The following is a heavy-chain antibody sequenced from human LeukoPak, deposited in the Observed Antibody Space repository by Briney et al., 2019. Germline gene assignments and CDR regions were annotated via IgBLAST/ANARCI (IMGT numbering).Heavy chain of an antibody. CDR3: ARAVVVSGWRNWFDP. CDR2: IYTSGST. V-gene: IGHV4-61*02. D-gene: IGHD2-15*01. J-gene: IGHJ5*02. Sequence: RPSQTLSLTCTVSGGSISSGSYYWSWIRQPAGKGLEWIGRIYTSGSTNYNPSLKSRVTISVDTSKNQFSLKLSSVTAADTAVYYCARAVVVSGWRNWFDPWGQGTLVTVSS. CDR1: GGSISSGSYY.